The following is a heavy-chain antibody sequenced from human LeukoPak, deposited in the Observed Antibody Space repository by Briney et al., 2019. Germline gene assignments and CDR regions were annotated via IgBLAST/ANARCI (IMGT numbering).Heavy chain of an antibody. CDR1: GGTFSSYA. CDR3: ARERYRAVAGPLDY. V-gene: IGHV1-69*04. D-gene: IGHD6-19*01. CDR2: IIPILGIA. J-gene: IGHJ4*02. Sequence: SVKVSCKASGGTFSSYAISWVRQAPGQGLEWMGRIIPILGIANYAQKFQGRVTITADKSTSTAYMELSSLRSEDTAVYYCARERYRAVAGPLDYWGQGTLVTVSS.